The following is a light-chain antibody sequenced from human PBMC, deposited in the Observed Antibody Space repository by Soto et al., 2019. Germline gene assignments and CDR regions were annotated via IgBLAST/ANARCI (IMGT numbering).Light chain of an antibody. V-gene: IGKV3-20*01. CDR2: GAS. J-gene: IGKJ2*01. Sequence: EIVLTQSPGTLSLSPGERATLSCRASQSVSSSYLAWYQQKPGQAPRLLIYGASSRATGIPDRFSGSGSGTDFTLTIRRLEPEDFAVYYCQQYGRSPYTFRQGTKLEIK. CDR3: QQYGRSPYT. CDR1: QSVSSSY.